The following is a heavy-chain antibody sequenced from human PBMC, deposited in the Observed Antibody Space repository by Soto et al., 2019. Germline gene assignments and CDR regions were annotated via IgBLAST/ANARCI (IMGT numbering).Heavy chain of an antibody. J-gene: IGHJ4*02. Sequence: EVQLVESGGGLVQPGGSLRLSCAGSGFTFSNYWMHWVRQAPGKGLEWVSRIDHDGPTEYADSLRDRFTISRDNSENTLYLQMNSLRPEDTAVYYCVRDSHGDYWGQGTLVTVSS. CDR2: IDHDGPT. V-gene: IGHV3-74*01. CDR3: VRDSHGDY. CDR1: GFTFSNYW.